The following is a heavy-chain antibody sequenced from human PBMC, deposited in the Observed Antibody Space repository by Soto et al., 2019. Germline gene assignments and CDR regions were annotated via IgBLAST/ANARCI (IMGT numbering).Heavy chain of an antibody. CDR1: GLTFSTYA. CDR2: ISDSGDAS. CDR3: AKGFGSTWSFFDY. Sequence: GGSLRLSCAASGLTFSTYAMSWVRQAPGKGLERVAGISDSGDASFHADSVKGRFTISGDNSKNTLYLHMISLRAEDTAVYYCAKGFGSTWSFFDYWGQGVLVTVSS. J-gene: IGHJ4*02. D-gene: IGHD6-13*01. V-gene: IGHV3-23*01.